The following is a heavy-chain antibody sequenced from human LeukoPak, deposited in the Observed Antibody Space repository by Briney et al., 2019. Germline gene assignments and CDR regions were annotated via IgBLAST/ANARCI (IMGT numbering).Heavy chain of an antibody. D-gene: IGHD1-26*01. CDR1: GFTVSDYY. V-gene: IGHV3-23*01. CDR2: ISGSGGST. Sequence: PGGSLRLSCAASGFTVSDYYMSWIRQAPGKGLEWVSAISGSGGSTYYADSVKGRFTISRDNSKNTLYLQMNSLRAEDTAVYYCAKDGLWEPPDYWGQGTLVTVSS. CDR3: AKDGLWEPPDY. J-gene: IGHJ4*02.